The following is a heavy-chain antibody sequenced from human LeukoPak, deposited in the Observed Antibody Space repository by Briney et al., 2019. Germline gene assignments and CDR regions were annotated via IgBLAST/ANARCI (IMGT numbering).Heavy chain of an antibody. CDR1: GFTFSSYE. J-gene: IGHJ4*02. CDR3: ARGLITMVRGVSY. Sequence: GSLRLSCAASGFTFSSYEMNWVRQAPGKGLEWVSYISSSGSTIYYADSVKGRFTISRDNAKNSLYLQMNSLGAEDTAVYYCARGLITMVRGVSYWGRGTLVSVSS. D-gene: IGHD3-10*01. V-gene: IGHV3-48*03. CDR2: ISSSGSTI.